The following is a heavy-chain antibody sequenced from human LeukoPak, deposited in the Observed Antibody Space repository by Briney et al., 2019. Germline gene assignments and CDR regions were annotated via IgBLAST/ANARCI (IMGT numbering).Heavy chain of an antibody. Sequence: PGGSLRLSCAASGFTFTTSWMHWFRQAPGKGLAWVSRIESDGTSTTYADSVKGRFTISRDNAKNTLYLQMNSLRAEDTAVYYCARDQYSSTWYRGAFDVWGQGTMVSVSS. V-gene: IGHV3-74*01. D-gene: IGHD6-13*01. CDR1: GFTFTTSW. J-gene: IGHJ3*01. CDR3: ARDQYSSTWYRGAFDV. CDR2: IESDGTST.